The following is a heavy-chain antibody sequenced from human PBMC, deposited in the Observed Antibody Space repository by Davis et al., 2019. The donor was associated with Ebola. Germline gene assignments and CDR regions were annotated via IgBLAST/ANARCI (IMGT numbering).Heavy chain of an antibody. V-gene: IGHV4-39*07. CDR1: GGSVSSGSYY. J-gene: IGHJ6*02. Sequence: MPSETLSLTCTVSGGSVSSGSYYWSWIRQPPGKGLEWIGEINHSGSTNYNPSLKSRVTISVDTSKNQFSLKLSSVTAADTAVYYCARVGIVVVPAADFDYYYGMDVWGQGTTVTVSS. CDR3: ARVGIVVVPAADFDYYYGMDV. D-gene: IGHD2-2*01. CDR2: INHSGST.